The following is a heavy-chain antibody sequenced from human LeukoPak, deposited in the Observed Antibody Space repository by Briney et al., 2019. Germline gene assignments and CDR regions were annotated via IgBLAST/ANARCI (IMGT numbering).Heavy chain of an antibody. J-gene: IGHJ3*01. V-gene: IGHV1-18*01. CDR1: GYTFSTYG. CDR2: ISAYKGNT. CDR3: ARDLYYYGSGSYYDVFDV. Sequence: ASVKVSCKASGYTFSTYGISWMRQAPGQGLEWVGWISAYKGNTYYAQKLQGRVTMTTDTSTSTAYMELRSLRSDDTAIYYCARDLYYYGSGSYYDVFDVWGQGTMVTVSS. D-gene: IGHD3-10*01.